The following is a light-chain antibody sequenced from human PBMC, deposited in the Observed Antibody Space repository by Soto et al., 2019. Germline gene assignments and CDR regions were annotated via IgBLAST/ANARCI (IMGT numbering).Light chain of an antibody. Sequence: QSALTQAPSVSGAPGQRVTISCTGSSSNIGAGYDVHWYQQLPGTAPKLLIYGNSNRPSGVPDRFSGSKSGTSASLAITGRQSEDEADYYCQSYDSSLSAVVFGGGTKLTVL. V-gene: IGLV1-40*01. CDR1: SSNIGAGYD. CDR3: QSYDSSLSAVV. CDR2: GNS. J-gene: IGLJ2*01.